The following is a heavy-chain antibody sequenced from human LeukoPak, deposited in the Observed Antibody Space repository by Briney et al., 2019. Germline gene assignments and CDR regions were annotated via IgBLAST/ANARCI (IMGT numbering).Heavy chain of an antibody. CDR2: ISDTGGRT. CDR1: GITLSNYG. Sequence: GGSLRLSCAVSGITLSNYGMTWVRQAPGKGLEWVAGISDTGGRTNYADSVKGRFTISRDNSKNTLYLQMNSLRADDTAVYYGMDVWGQGTTVTVSS. J-gene: IGHJ6*02. CDR3: MDV. V-gene: IGHV3-23*01.